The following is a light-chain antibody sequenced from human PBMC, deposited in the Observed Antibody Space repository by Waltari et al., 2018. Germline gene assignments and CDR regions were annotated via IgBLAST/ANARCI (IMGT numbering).Light chain of an antibody. Sequence: VIWMTQSPSLLSASPGDSVTITCRMSQGISTYLAWYQQKPGRAPDLLIYGASILHSGVPSRFSGSGSGTDFTLTISSLQSEDVATYYCQHYYNFRWTFGQGTKVEIK. CDR3: QHYYNFRWT. CDR1: QGISTY. V-gene: IGKV1D-8*03. CDR2: GAS. J-gene: IGKJ1*01.